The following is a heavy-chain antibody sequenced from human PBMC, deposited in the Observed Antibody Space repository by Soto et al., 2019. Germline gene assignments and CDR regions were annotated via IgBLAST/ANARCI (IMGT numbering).Heavy chain of an antibody. J-gene: IGHJ6*03. CDR1: GCSISSSSYY. CDR2: IYYSGGT. D-gene: IGHD6-13*01. V-gene: IGHV4-39*01. Sequence: PSETLSLTCTVSGCSISSSSYYWGWIRRPPGKRLEWIGSIYYSGGTYYNPSLKSRVTISVDTSKNQFSLKLSSVTAADTAVYYCASLTAAGATNYYYMDVWGKGTTVTVSS. CDR3: ASLTAAGATNYYYMDV.